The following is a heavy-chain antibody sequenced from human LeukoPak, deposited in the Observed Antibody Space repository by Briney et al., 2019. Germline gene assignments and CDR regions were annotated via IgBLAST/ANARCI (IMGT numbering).Heavy chain of an antibody. J-gene: IGHJ3*02. CDR3: ARQSYYDSSGYSPLSAFDI. CDR1: GYSFTSYW. D-gene: IGHD3-22*01. Sequence: GESLKISCRGSGYSFTSYWIGWGRQMPGKGLEWMGIIYPGDSNTRYRPSFQGQVTISADKSISTAYLQWSSLKALDTAMYYCARQSYYDSSGYSPLSAFDIWGQGTMVTVSS. CDR2: IYPGDSNT. V-gene: IGHV5-51*01.